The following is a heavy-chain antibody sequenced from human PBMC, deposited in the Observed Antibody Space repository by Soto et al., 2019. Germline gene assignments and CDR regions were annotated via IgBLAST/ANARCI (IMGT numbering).Heavy chain of an antibody. CDR3: VIIDPPAFDY. CDR2: ISSSSSYI. D-gene: IGHD2-15*01. Sequence: GGSLRLSCAASGFTFSSYSMNWVRQAPGEGLEWVSSISSSSSYIYYADSVKGRFTISRDNAKNSLYLQMNSLRAEDTAVYYCVIIDPPAFDYWGQGTLVTVSS. V-gene: IGHV3-21*01. CDR1: GFTFSSYS. J-gene: IGHJ4*02.